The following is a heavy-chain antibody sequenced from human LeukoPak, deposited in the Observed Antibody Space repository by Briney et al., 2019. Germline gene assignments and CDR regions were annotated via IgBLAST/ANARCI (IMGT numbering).Heavy chain of an antibody. CDR2: ISAYNGNT. J-gene: IGHJ3*02. V-gene: IGHV1-18*04. Sequence: PGASVKVSCKASGYTFTSYGISWVRQAPGQGLEWMGWISAYNGNTNYAQKLQGRVTMTTDTSTSTAYMELRSLRSDDTAVYYCARENDGAPKPYAFDIWGQGTMVTVSS. CDR3: ARENDGAPKPYAFDI. CDR1: GYTFTSYG. D-gene: IGHD1-1*01.